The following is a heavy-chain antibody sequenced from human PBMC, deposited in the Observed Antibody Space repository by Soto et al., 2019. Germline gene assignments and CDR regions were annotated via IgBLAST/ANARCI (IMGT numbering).Heavy chain of an antibody. CDR2: IYHSGST. J-gene: IGHJ5*02. V-gene: IGHV4-31*03. CDR3: ARGAVPGWFDP. Sequence: QVRLQESGPGLVKPSQTLSLTCTVSGGSISSGGYYWSWIRQHPGKGLEWIGYIYHSGSTYYNPSLKSRVTISVDTSKKQFSLKLSSVTAADTAVYYCARGAVPGWFDPWGQGTLVTVSS. CDR1: GGSISSGGYY.